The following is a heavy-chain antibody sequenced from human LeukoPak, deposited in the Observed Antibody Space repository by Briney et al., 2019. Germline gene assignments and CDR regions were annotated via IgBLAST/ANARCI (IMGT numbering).Heavy chain of an antibody. Sequence: PGGSLRLSCAASGXTVSSNYMTWVRQAPGKGLEWVSFIYSAGNTYYADSVKGRFTISRDNSKNTLYLQMNSLRAEDTAVYYCARATGTTFSYFDSWGQGTLVTVSS. J-gene: IGHJ4*02. V-gene: IGHV3-66*01. D-gene: IGHD1-7*01. CDR2: IYSAGNT. CDR3: ARATGTTFSYFDS. CDR1: GXTVSSNY.